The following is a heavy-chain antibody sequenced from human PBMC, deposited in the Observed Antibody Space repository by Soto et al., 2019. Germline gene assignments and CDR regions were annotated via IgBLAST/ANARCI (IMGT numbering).Heavy chain of an antibody. CDR2: IGGRGSST. J-gene: IGHJ4*02. D-gene: IGHD4-17*01. CDR1: GFTLWNYA. Sequence: SLRLSCAASGFTLWNYALSWVRQAPGKGLEWVSAIGGRGSSTYYIDSVKGRFTISRDSSKNTLYLQMNSLRAEDTAIYYCAKDVTTKVVFVDYWGQG. CDR3: AKDVTTKVVFVDY. V-gene: IGHV3-23*01.